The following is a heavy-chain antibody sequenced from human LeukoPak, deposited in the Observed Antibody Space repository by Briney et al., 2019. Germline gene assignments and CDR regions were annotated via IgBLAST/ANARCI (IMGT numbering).Heavy chain of an antibody. D-gene: IGHD3-22*01. CDR1: GGSISSSSYY. CDR3: ARTYYYDSSGHDAFDI. Sequence: SETLSLTCSVSGGSISSSSYYWGWVRQSPGKGLEWIGSIHYSGSTYYNPSLKSRVTMSVDTSKDQFSLKLSSVTAADTAVYYCARTYYYDSSGHDAFDIWGQGTMVTVSS. CDR2: IHYSGST. V-gene: IGHV4-39*07. J-gene: IGHJ3*02.